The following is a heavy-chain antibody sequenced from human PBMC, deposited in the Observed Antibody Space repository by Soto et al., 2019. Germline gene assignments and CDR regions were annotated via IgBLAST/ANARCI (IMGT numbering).Heavy chain of an antibody. CDR1: GGSISSYY. CDR2: IYYSGST. V-gene: IGHV4-59*08. J-gene: IGHJ4*02. D-gene: IGHD4-17*01. CDR3: AADVGGYIYGLARH. Sequence: PSETLSLTCTVSGGSISSYYCSWIRQPPGKGLEWIGYIYYSGSTNYNPSLKSRVTISVDTSKNQFSLKLSSVTAADTAVYYCAADVGGYIYGLARHWGPGTLVTSPQ.